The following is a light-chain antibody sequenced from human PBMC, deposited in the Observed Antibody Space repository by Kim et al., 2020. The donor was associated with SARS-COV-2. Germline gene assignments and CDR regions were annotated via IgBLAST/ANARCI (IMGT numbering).Light chain of an antibody. CDR3: QVWDSSSDQWV. J-gene: IGLJ3*02. V-gene: IGLV3-21*04. Sequence: SYELTQPPSVSVAPGKTASITCGGNNIGSKSVHWYQQKPGQAPVLVIYYDSDRPSGIPERFSGSNSGSPATLTISRVGAGDEADYYCQVWDSSSDQWVFGGGTQLTVL. CDR2: YDS. CDR1: NIGSKS.